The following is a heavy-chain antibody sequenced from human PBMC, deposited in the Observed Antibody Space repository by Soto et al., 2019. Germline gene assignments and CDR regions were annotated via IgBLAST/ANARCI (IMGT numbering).Heavy chain of an antibody. J-gene: IGHJ3*02. D-gene: IGHD6-13*01. CDR3: ARVHSSSWYEAFDI. Sequence: GGSLRLSCAASGFTFSSYSMNWVRQAPGKGLEWVSSISSSSSYIYYADSVKGRFTISRDNAKNSLYLQMNSLRAEDTAVYYCARVHSSSWYEAFDIWGQGTMVTVSS. CDR2: ISSSSSYI. CDR1: GFTFSSYS. V-gene: IGHV3-21*01.